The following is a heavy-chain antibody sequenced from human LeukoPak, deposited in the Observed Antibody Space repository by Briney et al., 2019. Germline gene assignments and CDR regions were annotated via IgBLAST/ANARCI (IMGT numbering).Heavy chain of an antibody. V-gene: IGHV3-64*01. D-gene: IGHD6-19*01. J-gene: IGHJ4*02. CDR2: ISSNGGST. Sequence: GGSLRLSCAASGFTFSSYAMHWVRQAPGKGLEYVSAISSNGGSTYYANSVKGRFTISRDNSKNTLYLQMGSLRAEDMAVYYCARGVAVAGPYYFDYWGKGTRSPSPQ. CDR3: ARGVAVAGPYYFDY. CDR1: GFTFSSYA.